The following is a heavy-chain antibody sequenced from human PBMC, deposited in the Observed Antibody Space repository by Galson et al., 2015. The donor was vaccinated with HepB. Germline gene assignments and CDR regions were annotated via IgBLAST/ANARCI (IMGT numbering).Heavy chain of an antibody. Sequence: TLSLTCSVSGVSVSSGGYYWTWIRQHPGKGLEWIGYIYYSGSTYYNPSLKSRVIMSVDASKNQLSMKLRSVTAADTAVYYCARVDRGHQVPGMDVWGQGTTVIVSS. CDR2: IYYSGST. J-gene: IGHJ6*02. CDR3: ARVDRGHQVPGMDV. CDR1: GVSVSSGGYY. D-gene: IGHD1-1*01. V-gene: IGHV4-31*03.